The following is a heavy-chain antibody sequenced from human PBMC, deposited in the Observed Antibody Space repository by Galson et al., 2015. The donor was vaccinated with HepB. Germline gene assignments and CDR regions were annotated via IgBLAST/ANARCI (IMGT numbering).Heavy chain of an antibody. V-gene: IGHV3-73*01. Sequence: SLRLSCAASGFTFSGSAMHWVRQASGKGLEWVGRIRSKAHSYATASAASVKGRFTISRDDSKNTAFLQINSLRAEDTAVYYCARDQGDDYVNYYYYHGMDVWGQGTTVTVSS. J-gene: IGHJ6*02. CDR3: ARDQGDDYVNYYYYHGMDV. CDR2: IRSKAHSYAT. D-gene: IGHD4-17*01. CDR1: GFTFSGSA.